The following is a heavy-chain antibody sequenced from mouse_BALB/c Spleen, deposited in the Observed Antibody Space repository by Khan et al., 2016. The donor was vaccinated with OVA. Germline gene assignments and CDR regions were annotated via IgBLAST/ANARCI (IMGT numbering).Heavy chain of an antibody. J-gene: IGHJ3*01. V-gene: IGHV5-15*02. CDR1: GFTFIDYG. Sequence: EVELVESGGGLVQPGGSRKLPCAASGFTFIDYGMAWVRQTPGKGAEWIAFISSVAYSIYYADTVTGRITISRENAKNTLYLEMSSLRSDDTAMYYCAGGGFAYWGQGTLVTVSA. CDR2: ISSVAYSI. CDR3: AGGGFAY.